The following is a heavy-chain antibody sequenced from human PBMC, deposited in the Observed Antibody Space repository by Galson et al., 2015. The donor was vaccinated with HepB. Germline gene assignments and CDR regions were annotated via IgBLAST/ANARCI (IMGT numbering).Heavy chain of an antibody. Sequence: SVKVSCKASGGTFSSYAISWVRQAPGQGLEWMGGIIPILGIANYAQKFQGRVTITADKSTSTAYMELSSLGSEDTAVYYCARGRCSSTSCYKARYYYYMDVWGKGTTVTVSS. CDR3: ARGRCSSTSCYKARYYYYMDV. D-gene: IGHD2-2*02. CDR1: GGTFSSYA. V-gene: IGHV1-69*10. CDR2: IIPILGIA. J-gene: IGHJ6*03.